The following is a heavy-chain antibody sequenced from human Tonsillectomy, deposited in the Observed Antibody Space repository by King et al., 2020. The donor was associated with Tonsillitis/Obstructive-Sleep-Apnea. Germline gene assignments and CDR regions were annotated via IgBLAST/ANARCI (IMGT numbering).Heavy chain of an antibody. CDR3: ARDWVALDGSLM. V-gene: IGHV3-33*01. D-gene: IGHD2-8*01. CDR2: IWYDGSNK. CDR1: GFSFSSYG. J-gene: IGHJ4*02. Sequence: QLVQSGGGVVQPGRSLRLSCAASGFSFSSYGMHWVRQAPGKGLEWVAVIWYDGSNKYYADSVKGRFIISRDNSKNTLYLQMNSVRAEDTAVYYCARDWVALDGSLMWGQGTLVTVSS.